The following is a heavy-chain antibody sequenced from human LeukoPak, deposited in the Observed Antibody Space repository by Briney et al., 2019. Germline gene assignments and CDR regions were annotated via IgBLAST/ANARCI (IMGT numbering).Heavy chain of an antibody. D-gene: IGHD1-26*01. V-gene: IGHV1-2*02. CDR1: GYTFTGYY. Sequence: ASVKVSCKASGYTFTGYYMHWVRQAPGQGLEWMGWINPNSGGTNYAQKFQGRVTMTRDTSISTAYMELSRLRSDDTAVYYCAREVGATIHDGYSDYWGQGTLVTVSS. CDR2: INPNSGGT. J-gene: IGHJ4*02. CDR3: AREVGATIHDGYSDY.